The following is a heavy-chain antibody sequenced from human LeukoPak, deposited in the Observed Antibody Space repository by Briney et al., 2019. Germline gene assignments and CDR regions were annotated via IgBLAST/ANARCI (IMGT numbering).Heavy chain of an antibody. Sequence: GGSLRLSCAASGFTFSSYGMHWVRQAPGKGLEWVAVIWYDRSNQYYADSVKGRFTISRDNFKNTLYLQMNSLRAEDTAVYYCVRDRAAILDYWGQGTLVTVSS. J-gene: IGHJ4*02. CDR2: IWYDRSNQ. V-gene: IGHV3-33*01. CDR3: VRDRAAILDY. D-gene: IGHD2-21*01. CDR1: GFTFSSYG.